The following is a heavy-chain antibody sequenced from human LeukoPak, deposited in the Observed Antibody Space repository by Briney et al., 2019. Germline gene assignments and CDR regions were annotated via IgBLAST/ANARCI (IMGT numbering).Heavy chain of an antibody. V-gene: IGHV4-34*01. CDR2: INHSGST. D-gene: IGHD3-9*01. CDR1: DGSFSGYY. J-gene: IGHJ4*02. CDR3: ARVVRRYFDWLLPSTAKYYFDY. Sequence: SETLSLTCAVYDGSFSGYYWSWIRQPPGKGLEWIGEINHSGSTNYNPSLKSRVTISVDTSKNQFSLKLSSVTAADTAVYYCARVVRRYFDWLLPSTAKYYFDYWGQGTLVTVSS.